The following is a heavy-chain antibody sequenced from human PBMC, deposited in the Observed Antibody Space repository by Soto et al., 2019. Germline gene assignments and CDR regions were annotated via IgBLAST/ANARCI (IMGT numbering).Heavy chain of an antibody. Sequence: SETLSLTCTVSGGSIGSYYWSWIGQRPGKGLEWIGYIYYSGSTNNNPSLKSRVTISVDTSKNQFSLKLSSVTAADTAVYYCSRVWGGAFDFWGQGTMVTVSS. CDR1: GGSIGSYY. CDR2: IYYSGST. V-gene: IGHV4-59*13. D-gene: IGHD3-10*01. CDR3: SRVWGGAFDF. J-gene: IGHJ3*01.